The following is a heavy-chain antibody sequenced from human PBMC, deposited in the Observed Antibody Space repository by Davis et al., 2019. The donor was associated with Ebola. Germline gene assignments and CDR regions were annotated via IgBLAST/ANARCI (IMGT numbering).Heavy chain of an antibody. V-gene: IGHV3-33*08. D-gene: IGHD5-12*01. J-gene: IGHJ4*02. CDR1: GFTVSSNY. Sequence: PGGSLRLSCAASGFTVSSNYMSWVRQAPGKGLEWVAVIWYDGSNKYYADSVKGRFTISRDNSKNTLYLQMNSLRAEDTAVYYCARANPFSGYDLGGTFDYWGQGTLVTVSS. CDR3: ARANPFSGYDLGGTFDY. CDR2: IWYDGSNK.